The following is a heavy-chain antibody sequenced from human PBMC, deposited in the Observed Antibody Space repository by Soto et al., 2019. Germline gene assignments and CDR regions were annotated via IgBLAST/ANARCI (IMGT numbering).Heavy chain of an antibody. CDR1: GYTFTSYD. Sequence: QVQLVQSGAEVKKPGASVKVSCKASGYTFTSYDINWVRQATRQGLEWMGWMNPNSANTGYTQKSQGRVTMPRNSSISTAYMELGRLRSEDTAVYYCARTLYGDNVDYWGQGALVTVSS. CDR2: MNPNSANT. CDR3: ARTLYGDNVDY. D-gene: IGHD4-17*01. J-gene: IGHJ4*02. V-gene: IGHV1-8*01.